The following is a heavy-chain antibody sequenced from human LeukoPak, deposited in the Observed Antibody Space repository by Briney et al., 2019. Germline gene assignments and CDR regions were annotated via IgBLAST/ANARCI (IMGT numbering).Heavy chain of an antibody. Sequence: ASVKVSCKASGYTFTSYYMHWVRQAPGQGLEWMGIINPSGGSTSYAQKFQGRVTMTRDMSTSTVYMELSSLRSEDTAVYYCARDLRDADIVATIGYWGQGTLVTVSS. D-gene: IGHD5-12*01. CDR1: GYTFTSYY. V-gene: IGHV1-46*01. CDR3: ARDLRDADIVATIGY. J-gene: IGHJ4*02. CDR2: INPSGGST.